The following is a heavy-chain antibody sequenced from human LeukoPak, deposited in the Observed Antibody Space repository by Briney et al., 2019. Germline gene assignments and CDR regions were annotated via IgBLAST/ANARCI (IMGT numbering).Heavy chain of an antibody. CDR3: ARGRSSSWYNWFDP. J-gene: IGHJ5*02. D-gene: IGHD6-13*01. CDR1: GYTFTDYY. CDR2: INPNSGGT. Sequence: ASVNVSCKASGYTFTDYYINWVRQAPGQGLEWMGWINPNSGGTNYALKFQGRVTMTRDTSIRTAYMELSRLRSDDTAVYYCARGRSSSWYNWFDPWGQGTLVTVSS. V-gene: IGHV1-2*02.